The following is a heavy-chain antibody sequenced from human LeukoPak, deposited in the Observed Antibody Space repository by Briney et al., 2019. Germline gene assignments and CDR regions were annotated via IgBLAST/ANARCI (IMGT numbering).Heavy chain of an antibody. V-gene: IGHV5-51*01. J-gene: IGHJ3*02. Sequence: GESLKISCKGSGHSFTNYWIAWGRQMPGKGLEGMGIIYPGGSDPRYSPSFQGQVTISADKSISTAFLQWSSLKASDTAMYYCARQDNDAVDIWGQGTMVTVSS. CDR3: ARQDNDAVDI. CDR2: IYPGGSDP. CDR1: GHSFTNYW.